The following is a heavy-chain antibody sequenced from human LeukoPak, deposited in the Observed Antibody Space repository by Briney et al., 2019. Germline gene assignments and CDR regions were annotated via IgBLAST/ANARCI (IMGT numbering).Heavy chain of an antibody. CDR3: ARVSRNYYGSGSSLGPDY. J-gene: IGHJ4*02. V-gene: IGHV1-2*02. CDR1: GYTFTGYY. Sequence: ASVKVSCRASGYTFTGYYMHWVRQAPGQGLEWMGWINPNSGGTNYAQTFQGRVTMTRDKSIRTAYMELSRMRSDDTAVYYCARVSRNYYGSGSSLGPDYWGQGTLVTVSS. CDR2: INPNSGGT. D-gene: IGHD3-10*01.